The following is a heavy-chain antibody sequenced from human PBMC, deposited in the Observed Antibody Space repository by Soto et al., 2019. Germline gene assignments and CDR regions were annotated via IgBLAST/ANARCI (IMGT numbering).Heavy chain of an antibody. V-gene: IGHV1-69*10. J-gene: IGHJ5*02. CDR1: GGTFSSYT. CDR3: AREALGLGDFWSGYQFDP. CDR2: IIPILGIA. Sequence: GASVKVSCKASGGTFSSYTISWVRQAPGQGLEWMGGIIPILGIANYAQKFQGRVTITADKSTSTAYMELSSLRSEDTAVYYCAREALGLGDFWSGYQFDPWGQGTLVTVSS. D-gene: IGHD3-3*01.